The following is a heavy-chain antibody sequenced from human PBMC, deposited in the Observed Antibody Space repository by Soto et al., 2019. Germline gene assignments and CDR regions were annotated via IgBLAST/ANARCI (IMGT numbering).Heavy chain of an antibody. Sequence: ASETLSLTCTVSGGSVSSGSYYWSWIRQPPGKGLEWIGYIYYSGSTNYNPSLKSRVTISVDTSKNQFSLKLSSVTAADTAVYYCARGLFGSGRICCENHSYGMDVWGQGTTVTLSS. CDR3: ARGLFGSGRICCENHSYGMDV. D-gene: IGHD3-10*01. CDR1: GGSVSSGSYY. J-gene: IGHJ6*02. CDR2: IYYSGST. V-gene: IGHV4-61*01.